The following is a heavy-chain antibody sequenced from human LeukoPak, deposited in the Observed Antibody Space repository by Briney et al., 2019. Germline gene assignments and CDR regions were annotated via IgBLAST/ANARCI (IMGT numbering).Heavy chain of an antibody. V-gene: IGHV4-31*03. D-gene: IGHD2-2*01. CDR1: GGSISSGGYY. CDR2: IYYSGST. CDR3: ARSIVVVPAAILVPPEALFDP. J-gene: IGHJ5*02. Sequence: PSETLSLTCTVSGGSISSGGYYWSWIRQHPGKGLERIGYIYYSGSTYYNPSLKSRVTISVDTSKNQFSLKLSSVTAADTAVYYCARSIVVVPAAILVPPEALFDPWGQGTLVTVSS.